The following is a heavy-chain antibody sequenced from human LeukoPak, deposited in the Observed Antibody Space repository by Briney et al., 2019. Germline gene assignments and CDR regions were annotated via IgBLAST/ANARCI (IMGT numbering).Heavy chain of an antibody. Sequence: SETLSLTCIVSGGSISSLNLWSWLRQPPGKGLEWIGEMYLGGTTNFNPSLRSRVTILIDKSKNQLSLQLTSVTAADTAVYYCAGLEGRYSTDWFYFFDYWGQGALVTVSS. D-gene: IGHD6-19*01. CDR2: MYLGGTT. V-gene: IGHV4-4*02. CDR1: GGSISSLNL. CDR3: AGLEGRYSTDWFYFFDY. J-gene: IGHJ4*02.